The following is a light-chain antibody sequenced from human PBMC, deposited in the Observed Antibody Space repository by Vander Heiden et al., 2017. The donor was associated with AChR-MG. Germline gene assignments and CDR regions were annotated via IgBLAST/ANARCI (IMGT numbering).Light chain of an antibody. J-gene: IGLJ2*01. V-gene: IGLV2-14*01. CDR2: DVS. CDR3: SLFKIRGTLWL. Sequence: QSALTQPASLSGSPGQSITISCTGTRTVIGGYNYVCRYHQHPGKDPTHMIYDVSNRPSGISNRFSGSTTGNTASLTISGLQAEDEADDYCSLFKIRGTLWLFGGGTKLTVL. CDR1: RTVIGGYNY.